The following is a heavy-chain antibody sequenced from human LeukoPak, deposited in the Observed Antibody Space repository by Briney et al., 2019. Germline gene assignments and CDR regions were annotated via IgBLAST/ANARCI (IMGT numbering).Heavy chain of an antibody. CDR1: SGSMSSYY. V-gene: IGHV4-59*08. D-gene: IGHD6-19*01. J-gene: IGHJ4*02. CDR3: ARGGWSVDY. Sequence: SETLSLTCTVSSGSMSSYYWSWIRQPPGKGLEWIGYIYYNGKTNYSPSLNSRVTISVDTSRNQFSLKLNSVTAADTAVYYCARGGWSVDYWGQGTLVTVSS. CDR2: IYYNGKT.